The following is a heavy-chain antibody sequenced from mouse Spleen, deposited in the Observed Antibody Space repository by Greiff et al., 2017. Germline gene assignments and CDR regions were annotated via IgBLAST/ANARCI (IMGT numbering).Heavy chain of an antibody. J-gene: IGHJ1*01. Sequence: EVKLMESGGGLVKPGGSLKLSCAASGFTFSSYAMSWVRQSPEKRLEWVAEISSGGSYTYYPDTVTGRFTISRDNAKNTLYLEMSSLRSEDTAMYYCARGGGNRYFDVWGAGTTVTVSS. CDR1: GFTFSSYA. V-gene: IGHV5-9-4*01. D-gene: IGHD2-1*01. CDR3: ARGGGNRYFDV. CDR2: ISSGGSYT.